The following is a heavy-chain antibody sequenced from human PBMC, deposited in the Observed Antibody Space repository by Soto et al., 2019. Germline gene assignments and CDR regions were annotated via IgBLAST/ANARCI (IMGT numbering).Heavy chain of an antibody. CDR1: GFSLSNARMG. V-gene: IGHV2-26*01. J-gene: IGHJ4*02. Sequence: GSGPTLVNPTETLTLTCTVSGFSLSNARMGVSWIRQPPGKALEWLAHIFSNDEKSYSTSLKSRLTISKDTSKSQVVLTMTNMDPVDTATYYCARIRDWNWYYVVGFDYWGQGTLVTVSS. CDR3: ARIRDWNWYYVVGFDY. CDR2: IFSNDEK. D-gene: IGHD1-7*01.